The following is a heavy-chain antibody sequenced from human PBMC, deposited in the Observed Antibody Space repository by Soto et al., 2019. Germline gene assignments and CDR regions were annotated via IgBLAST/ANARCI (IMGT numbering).Heavy chain of an antibody. CDR1: GYSFTDYH. J-gene: IGHJ6*02. D-gene: IGHD2-8*01. Sequence: ASVKVSWKASGYSFTDYHIHWVRQAPGQGLEWLGRINPKSGGTSTAQKFQGWVTMTTDTSISTASMELTRLTSDDTAIYYCARGDSTDCSNGVCSFFYNHDMDVWGQGTTVTVSS. V-gene: IGHV1-2*04. CDR2: INPKSGGT. CDR3: ARGDSTDCSNGVCSFFYNHDMDV.